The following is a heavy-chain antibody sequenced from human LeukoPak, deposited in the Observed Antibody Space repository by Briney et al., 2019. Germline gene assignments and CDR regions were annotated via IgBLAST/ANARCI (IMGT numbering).Heavy chain of an antibody. D-gene: IGHD3-10*01. CDR1: GFTFSGYW. Sequence: GGSLRLSCAASGFTFSGYWMTWVHQAPGKGLEWVARINEDGTEKYYMDSVKGRFTISRDNADNSLYLQLNSLRAEDTAVYYCARLWGFDYWGQGTLVTVSS. J-gene: IGHJ4*02. CDR3: ARLWGFDY. V-gene: IGHV3-7*01. CDR2: INEDGTEK.